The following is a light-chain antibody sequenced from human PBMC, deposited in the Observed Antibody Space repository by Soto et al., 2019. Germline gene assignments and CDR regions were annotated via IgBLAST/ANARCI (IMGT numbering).Light chain of an antibody. CDR3: CSYAGSSSFYV. CDR1: SSDVGSYNL. V-gene: IGLV2-23*02. J-gene: IGLJ1*01. CDR2: EVN. Sequence: QPVLTQPASVSGSPGQSITISCTGTSSDVGSYNLVSWYQHHPDEAPKLIIYEVNKRPSGVSNRFSGSKSGNTASLTISGLQAEDEADYYCCSYAGSSSFYVFGSGTKLTVL.